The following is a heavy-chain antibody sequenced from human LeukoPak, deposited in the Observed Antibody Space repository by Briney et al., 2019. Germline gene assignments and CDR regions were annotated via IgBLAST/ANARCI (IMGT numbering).Heavy chain of an antibody. J-gene: IGHJ4*02. CDR1: GFTFSNAW. CDR3: TTGFHYYDSSGYYAAYENNDY. Sequence: PGGSLRLSCAASGFTFSNAWMSWVRQAPGKGLEWVGRIKSKTDGGTTDYAAPVKGRFTISRDDSKNTLYLQMNSLKTEDTAVYYCTTGFHYYDSSGYYAAYENNDYWGQGTLVTVSS. D-gene: IGHD3-22*01. CDR2: IKSKTDGGTT. V-gene: IGHV3-15*01.